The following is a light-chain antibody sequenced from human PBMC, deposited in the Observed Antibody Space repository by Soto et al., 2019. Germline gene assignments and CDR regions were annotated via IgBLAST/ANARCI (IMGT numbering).Light chain of an antibody. CDR3: QHRYGFT. CDR2: DAS. V-gene: IGKV3-11*01. J-gene: IGKJ3*01. Sequence: DIVLTQSPATLSLSPGERATLSCRASQSFNSYLAWYQQKPGQAPRLLIHDASHRATGVPARFSGSGSGTDFTLTIIGLEPEDFAVYYCQHRYGFTFGPGTKVDIK. CDR1: QSFNSY.